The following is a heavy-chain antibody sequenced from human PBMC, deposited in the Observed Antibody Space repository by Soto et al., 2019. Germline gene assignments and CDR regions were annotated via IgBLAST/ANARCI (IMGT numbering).Heavy chain of an antibody. CDR2: VFSSVSA. V-gene: IGHV4-4*07. CDR1: GVSVTSYT. Sequence: SETLPLTCIVSGVSVTSYTWSWVRQPANKGLEWIGRVFSSVSATYPSLKSRVRLSMDTTEHRISLKLDSVTAADAGVYYCTRDGMTTDDTWGAGTRVTVSS. D-gene: IGHD1-1*01. CDR3: TRDGMTTDDT. J-gene: IGHJ1*01.